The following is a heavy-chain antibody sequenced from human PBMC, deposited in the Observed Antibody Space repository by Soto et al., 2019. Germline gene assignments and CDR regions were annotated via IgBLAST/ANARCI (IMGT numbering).Heavy chain of an antibody. CDR3: AKEARGAGMYSTSASYYFDY. J-gene: IGHJ4*02. Sequence: GGSLRLSCAASGFTFSSYAMSWVRQAPGKGLEWVSAISGSGGSTYYADSVKGRFTISRDNSKNTLYLQMNSLRAEDTAVYYCAKEARGAGMYSTSASYYFDYWGQGTLVTVS. D-gene: IGHD6-6*01. CDR2: ISGSGGST. CDR1: GFTFSSYA. V-gene: IGHV3-23*01.